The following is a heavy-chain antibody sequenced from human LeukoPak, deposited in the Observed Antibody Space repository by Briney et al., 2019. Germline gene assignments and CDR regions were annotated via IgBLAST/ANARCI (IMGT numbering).Heavy chain of an antibody. CDR3: ARGRRISVAGLFDY. CDR1: GGSFSGYY. CDR2: INHSGST. V-gene: IGHV4-34*01. D-gene: IGHD6-19*01. J-gene: IGHJ4*02. Sequence: SETLSLTCAVYGGSFSGYYWSWIRQPPGKGLEWIGEINHSGSTNYNPSLKSRVTISVDTSKNQFSLKLTSVTAADTAVYYCARGRRISVAGLFDYWGQGILVTVSS.